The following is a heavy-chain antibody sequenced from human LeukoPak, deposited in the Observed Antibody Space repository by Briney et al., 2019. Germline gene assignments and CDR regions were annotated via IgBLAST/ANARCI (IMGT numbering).Heavy chain of an antibody. CDR3: VLGAVNFDY. CDR1: GFTFSNAW. J-gene: IGHJ4*02. D-gene: IGHD1-26*01. CDR2: IKSKTDGGTT. Sequence: GGSLGLSCAASGFTFSNAWMSWVRQAPGKGLEWVGRIKSKTDGGTTDYAAPVKGRFTISRDDSKNTLYLQMNSLKTEDTAVYYAVLGAVNFDYWGQGTLVTVSS. V-gene: IGHV3-15*01.